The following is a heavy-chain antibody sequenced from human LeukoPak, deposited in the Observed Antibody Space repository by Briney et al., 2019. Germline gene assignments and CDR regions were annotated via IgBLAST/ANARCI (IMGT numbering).Heavy chain of an antibody. J-gene: IGHJ4*02. V-gene: IGHV3-23*01. CDR3: AKGLEDIVVVVADTGVDY. CDR2: ISGSGGST. Sequence: PGGSLRLSCAASGFTFSSYAMSWVRQAPGKGLEWVSAISGSGGSTYYADSVKGRFTISRDNSKNTLYLQMNSLRAEDTAVYYCAKGLEDIVVVVADTGVDYWGQGTLVTVSS. CDR1: GFTFSSYA. D-gene: IGHD2-15*01.